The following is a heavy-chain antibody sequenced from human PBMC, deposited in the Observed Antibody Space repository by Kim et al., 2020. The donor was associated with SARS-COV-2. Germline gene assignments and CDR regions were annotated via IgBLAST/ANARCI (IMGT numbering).Heavy chain of an antibody. CDR2: ISSSSSII. CDR1: GFTFSSYS. J-gene: IGHJ4*02. D-gene: IGHD3-10*01. V-gene: IGHV3-48*02. Sequence: GGSLRLSCAASGFTFSSYSMNWVRQAPGKGLEWVSYISSSSSIIYYADSVKGRFTISRDNAKNSLYLQMNSLRDEDTAVYYCARGLVWFGETPVVYWGQGTLVTVSS. CDR3: ARGLVWFGETPVVY.